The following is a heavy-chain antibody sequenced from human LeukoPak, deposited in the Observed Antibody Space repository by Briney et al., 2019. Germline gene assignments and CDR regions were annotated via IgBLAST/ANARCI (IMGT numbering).Heavy chain of an antibody. V-gene: IGHV1-46*01. Sequence: ASVKVSCKASGYTFTSYYMHWVRQAPGQGLEWMGIINPSGGSTSYAQKFQGRVTMTRDTSTSTVYMELSSLRSEDTAVYFCARDLTKPYYSDSIEPMDVWGKGTTVTVSS. J-gene: IGHJ6*03. CDR1: GYTFTSYY. CDR3: ARDLTKPYYSDSIEPMDV. D-gene: IGHD4-17*01. CDR2: INPSGGST.